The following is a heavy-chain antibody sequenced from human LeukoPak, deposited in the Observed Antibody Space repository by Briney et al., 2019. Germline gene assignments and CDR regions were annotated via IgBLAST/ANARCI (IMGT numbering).Heavy chain of an antibody. CDR1: GGTFSSYA. CDR3: ARDGDDSSGYYFSSWFDP. Sequence: SVKVSCKASGGTFSSYAISWVRQALGQGLEWMGGIIPIFGTANYAQKFQGRVTITADESTSTAYMELSSLRSEDTAVYYCARDGDDSSGYYFSSWFDPWGQGTLVTVSS. J-gene: IGHJ5*02. CDR2: IIPIFGTA. V-gene: IGHV1-69*01. D-gene: IGHD3-22*01.